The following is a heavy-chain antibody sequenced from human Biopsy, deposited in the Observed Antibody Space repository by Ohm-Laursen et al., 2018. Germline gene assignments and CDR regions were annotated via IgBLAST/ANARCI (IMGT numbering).Heavy chain of an antibody. J-gene: IGHJ6*02. D-gene: IGHD2/OR15-2a*01. Sequence: SLRLSCAASGFTFRNSGMHWVRQAPGQGLEWVAAISYDGSKTDYGDSVKGRLNISRDNSKNTLDLQMSSLRVEDTAVYFCAKDKGTFNFYYYGMDVWGQGTTVTVSS. CDR1: GFTFRNSG. CDR2: ISYDGSKT. V-gene: IGHV3-30*18. CDR3: AKDKGTFNFYYYGMDV.